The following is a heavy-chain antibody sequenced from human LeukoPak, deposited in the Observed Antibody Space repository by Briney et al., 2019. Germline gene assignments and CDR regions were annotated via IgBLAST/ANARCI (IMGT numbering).Heavy chain of an antibody. J-gene: IGHJ3*02. D-gene: IGHD6-13*01. CDR1: GYTFTSYG. CDR2: ISAYNGNT. V-gene: IGHV1-18*01. Sequence: ASVKVSCKASGYTFTSYGISWVRQAPGQRLEWMGWISAYNGNTNYAQKLQGRVTMTTDTSTSTAYMELRSLRSDDTAVYYCARDRRIAAADPDAFDIWGQGTMVTVSS. CDR3: ARDRRIAAADPDAFDI.